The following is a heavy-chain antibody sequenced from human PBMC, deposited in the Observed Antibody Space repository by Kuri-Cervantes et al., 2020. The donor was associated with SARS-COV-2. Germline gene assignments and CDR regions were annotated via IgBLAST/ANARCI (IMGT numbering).Heavy chain of an antibody. Sequence: GESLKISCAASGFTFSSYAMHWVRQAPGKGLEWVAVIWYDGSNKYYADSVKGRFTISRDNSKNTLYLQMNSLRAEDTAVYYCARGFRGGSYPIMDDYWSQGTRVTVSS. J-gene: IGHJ4*02. D-gene: IGHD1-26*01. CDR1: GFTFSSYA. CDR2: IWYDGSNK. V-gene: IGHV3-33*08. CDR3: ARGFRGGSYPIMDDY.